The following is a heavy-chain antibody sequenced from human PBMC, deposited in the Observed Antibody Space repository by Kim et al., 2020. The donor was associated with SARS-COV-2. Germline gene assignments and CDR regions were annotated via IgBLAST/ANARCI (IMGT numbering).Heavy chain of an antibody. Sequence: GGSLRLSCAASGFTFSSYSMNWVRQAPGKGLEWVSYISSGSGTIHYADSVKGRFTISRDNAKNSLYLQMNSLRAEDTAVYSCARSWEAYCGGDCDSGHYYYYYGLDVWGQGTTVTVSS. J-gene: IGHJ6*02. CDR1: GFTFSSYS. CDR3: ARSWEAYCGGDCDSGHYYYYYGLDV. D-gene: IGHD2-21*02. V-gene: IGHV3-48*04. CDR2: ISSGSGTI.